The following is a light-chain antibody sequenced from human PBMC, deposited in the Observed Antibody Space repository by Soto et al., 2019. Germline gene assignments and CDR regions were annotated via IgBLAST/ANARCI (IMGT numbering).Light chain of an antibody. Sequence: DIQMTQSPSTLFASVGDRVTITCRASQSVRNWLAWYQQKPGRAPQLLIYDSSTLEPGVPSRFRGSGSGTEFTLTINGLQPDDFATYYFQQYEGYSPQTFGQGTKVDIK. CDR2: DSS. V-gene: IGKV1-5*01. CDR3: QQYEGYSPQT. CDR1: QSVRNW. J-gene: IGKJ1*01.